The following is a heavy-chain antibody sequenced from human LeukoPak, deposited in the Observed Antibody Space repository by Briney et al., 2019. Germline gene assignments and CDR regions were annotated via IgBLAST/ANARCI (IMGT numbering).Heavy chain of an antibody. V-gene: IGHV3-23*01. CDR2: ISGSGGST. Sequence: PGGSLRLSCAASGFTFSSYAMSWVRQAPGKGLEWVSAISGSGGSTYYADSVKGRFTISRDNSKNTLYLQMNSLRAEDTAVYYCAKNGGDFWSEGDAFDIWGQGTMVTVSS. J-gene: IGHJ3*02. CDR1: GFTFSSYA. CDR3: AKNGGDFWSEGDAFDI. D-gene: IGHD3-3*01.